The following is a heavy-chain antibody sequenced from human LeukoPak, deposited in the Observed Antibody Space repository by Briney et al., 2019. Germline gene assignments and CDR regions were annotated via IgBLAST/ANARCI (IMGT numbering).Heavy chain of an antibody. Sequence: GGSLKISFKGSGCRFTSYWIGWVRPMPGKGREGMGMIYPGEWETRYSPSFQGQGTISADKSINNTYLPWSSLKASDTAMYYCARGITIFGVDAVGFDYWGQGTLVTVSS. V-gene: IGHV5-51*01. CDR2: IYPGEWET. D-gene: IGHD3-3*01. CDR3: ARGITIFGVDAVGFDY. J-gene: IGHJ4*02. CDR1: GCRFTSYW.